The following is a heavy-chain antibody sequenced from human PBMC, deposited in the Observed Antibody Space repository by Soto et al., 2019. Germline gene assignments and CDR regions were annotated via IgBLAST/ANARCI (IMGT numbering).Heavy chain of an antibody. CDR3: AGDSKIAAAANFGGP. Sequence: ASVKVSCKASGYTFTSYAMHWVRQAPGQRLEWMGWINAGNGNTKYSQKFQGRVTITRDTSASTAYMELSSLRSEDTAVYYCAGDSKIAAAANFGGPWGQGTLVTV. D-gene: IGHD6-13*01. J-gene: IGHJ5*02. CDR1: GYTFTSYA. V-gene: IGHV1-3*01. CDR2: INAGNGNT.